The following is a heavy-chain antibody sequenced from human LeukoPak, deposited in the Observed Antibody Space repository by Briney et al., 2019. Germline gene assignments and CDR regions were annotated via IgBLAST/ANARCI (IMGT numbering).Heavy chain of an antibody. D-gene: IGHD6-25*01. Sequence: SETLSLTCTVSGASISNYYWSWLRQPAGKGLEWIGRISTSGSTNYNPSLKSRVTMSVDTSKNQFSLKLSSVTDADTAVYYCARGLMAARGLARQAARNYYMDVWGKGTTVTVSS. CDR2: ISTSGST. CDR1: GASISNYY. CDR3: ARGLMAARGLARQAARNYYMDV. V-gene: IGHV4-4*07. J-gene: IGHJ6*03.